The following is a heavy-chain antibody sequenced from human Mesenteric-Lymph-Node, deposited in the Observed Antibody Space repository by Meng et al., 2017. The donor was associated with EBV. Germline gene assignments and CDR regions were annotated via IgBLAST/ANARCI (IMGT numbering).Heavy chain of an antibody. D-gene: IGHD3-10*01. Sequence: SGGEVKEPGPSVKLPCRVSGYIFNGYYMLWVRQAPGKGLEWMGRINPNSGGTNYAQKFQGRVTMTRDTSISTAYMELSRLRSDDTAVYYCARVYGSGGPNHWGQGTLVTVSS. V-gene: IGHV1-2*06. J-gene: IGHJ5*02. CDR1: GYIFNGYY. CDR3: ARVYGSGGPNH. CDR2: INPNSGGT.